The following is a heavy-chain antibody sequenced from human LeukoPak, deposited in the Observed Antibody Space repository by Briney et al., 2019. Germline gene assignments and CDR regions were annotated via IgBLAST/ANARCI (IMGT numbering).Heavy chain of an antibody. Sequence: GGSLRLSCAASGXTFSSYAMHWVRQAPGKGLEWVAVISYDGSNKYYADSVKGRFTISRDNSKNTLYLQMNSLRAEDTAVYYCARDSPAAMAHFDYWGQGTLVTVSS. CDR2: ISYDGSNK. V-gene: IGHV3-30-3*01. CDR3: ARDSPAAMAHFDY. CDR1: GXTFSSYA. D-gene: IGHD5-18*01. J-gene: IGHJ4*02.